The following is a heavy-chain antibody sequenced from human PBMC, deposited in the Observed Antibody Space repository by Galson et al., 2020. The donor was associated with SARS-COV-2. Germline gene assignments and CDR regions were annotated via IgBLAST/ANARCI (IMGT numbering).Heavy chain of an antibody. CDR2: FDPEDGET. Sequence: ASVTVSCKVSGYTLTELSMHWVRQAPGKGLEWMGGFDPEDGETLYAQKFQGRVTMTEDTSTDTAYMELSSLRSEDTAVYYCATGRPYGEVSWFDPWGQGTLVTVSS. V-gene: IGHV1-24*01. J-gene: IGHJ5*02. CDR3: ATGRPYGEVSWFDP. D-gene: IGHD3-3*01. CDR1: GYTLTELS.